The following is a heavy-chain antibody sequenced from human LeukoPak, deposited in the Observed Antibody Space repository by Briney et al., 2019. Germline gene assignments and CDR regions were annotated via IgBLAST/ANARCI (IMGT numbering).Heavy chain of an antibody. CDR3: ARDASPHLYGSGRWYFDY. Sequence: GASVKVSCKASGGTFSSYAISWVRQAPGQGLEWMGGIIPILGTADYAQKFQGRVTITADKSTSTAYMELSSLRSEDTAVYYCARDASPHLYGSGRWYFDYWGQGTLVTVSS. J-gene: IGHJ4*02. D-gene: IGHD3-10*01. CDR1: GGTFSSYA. V-gene: IGHV1-69*10. CDR2: IIPILGTA.